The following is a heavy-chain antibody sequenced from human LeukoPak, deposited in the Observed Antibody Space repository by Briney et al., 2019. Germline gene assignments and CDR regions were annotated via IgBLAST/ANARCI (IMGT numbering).Heavy chain of an antibody. D-gene: IGHD6-19*01. V-gene: IGHV3-7*05. CDR3: ATASRSGPKAY. J-gene: IGHJ4*02. CDR1: EFSFSNYW. Sequence: GGSLRLSCAVFEFSFSNYWMSWVRLAPGRGLEWVAIIKQDGSEKYYVDSVKGRFTISRDNAQNSLYLQMSSLRAEDTAVYYCATASRSGPKAYWGQGTLVTVSS. CDR2: IKQDGSEK.